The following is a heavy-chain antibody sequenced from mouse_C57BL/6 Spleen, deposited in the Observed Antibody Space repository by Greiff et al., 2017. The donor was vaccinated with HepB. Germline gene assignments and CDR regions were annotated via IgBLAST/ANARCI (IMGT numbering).Heavy chain of an antibody. Sequence: VQLQQSGAELVRPGASVKLSCTASGFNIKDDYMHWVKQRPEQGLEWIGWIDPENGDTEYASKFQGKATITADTSSNTAYLQLSSLTSEDTAVYYCTTNYPFAYWGQETLVTVSA. CDR3: TTNYPFAY. CDR2: IDPENGDT. D-gene: IGHD1-1*02. J-gene: IGHJ3*01. CDR1: GFNIKDDY. V-gene: IGHV14-4*01.